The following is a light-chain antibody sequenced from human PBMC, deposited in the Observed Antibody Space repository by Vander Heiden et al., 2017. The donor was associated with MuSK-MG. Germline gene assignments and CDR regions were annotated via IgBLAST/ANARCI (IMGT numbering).Light chain of an antibody. V-gene: IGLV2-14*03. CDR3: SSYTVSGAYV. Sequence: QSALTQPAPLSGSPGPSITSSCPGTSSDVGSYNDVSWYQQHPGKAPKLMIYDVSNRPSGVSNRFSGSKSGNTASLTISGLQAEDETDYYCSSYTVSGAYVFGTGTKVTVL. J-gene: IGLJ1*01. CDR1: SSDVGSYND. CDR2: DVS.